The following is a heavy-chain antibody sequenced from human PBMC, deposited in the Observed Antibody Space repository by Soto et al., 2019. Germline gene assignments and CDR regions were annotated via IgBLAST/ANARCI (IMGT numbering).Heavy chain of an antibody. D-gene: IGHD3-3*01. V-gene: IGHV1-18*01. J-gene: IGHJ4*02. CDR1: GYTLTSYG. Sequence: ASVKVSCKASGYTLTSYGISWVRQAPGQGLECMGWISAYNGNTNYAQKLQGRVTMTTDTSTSTAYMELRSLRSGDTAVYYCARQGITIFGVVINPSWDFDDWGKGTLVTVSS. CDR3: ARQGITIFGVVINPSWDFDD. CDR2: ISAYNGNT.